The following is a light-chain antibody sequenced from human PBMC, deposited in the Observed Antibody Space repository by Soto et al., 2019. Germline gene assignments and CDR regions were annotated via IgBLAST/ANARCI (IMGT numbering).Light chain of an antibody. Sequence: EIVLTHSPGTLSLSPGERATLSCRASQIVNNNYLAWYQQKPGQAPRLVIYGASSRATGIPDRFSASGSGTDFTLTISRLEPEDFAVYYCQQYGSSAPTTFGQGTRWIS. CDR1: QIVNNNY. V-gene: IGKV3-20*01. CDR2: GAS. J-gene: IGKJ1*01. CDR3: QQYGSSAPTT.